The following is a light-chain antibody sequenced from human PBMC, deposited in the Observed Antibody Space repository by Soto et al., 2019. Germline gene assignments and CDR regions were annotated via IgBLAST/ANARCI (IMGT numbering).Light chain of an antibody. J-gene: IGKJ3*01. V-gene: IGKV3-20*01. CDR3: QQYGTSPIT. Sequence: EIVLTQSPGTLSLSPGERATLSCRASQSVSNSYLAWYQQKPGQAPRLLIYGAFCRATGIPDRFSDSASGADFTLTISRLEPEDFAVYYCQQYGTSPITFGPGTKVDI. CDR2: GAF. CDR1: QSVSNSY.